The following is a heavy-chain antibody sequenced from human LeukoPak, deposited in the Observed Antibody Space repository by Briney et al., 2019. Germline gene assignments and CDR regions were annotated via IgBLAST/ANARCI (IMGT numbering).Heavy chain of an antibody. D-gene: IGHD5-24*01. V-gene: IGHV3-7*03. CDR1: GFTFSSYW. J-gene: IGHJ4*02. CDR2: IKQDGSEK. Sequence: PGGSLRLSCAASGFTFSSYWMSWVRQAPGKGLEWVANIKQDGSEKYYVDSVKGRFTISRDNSKDTLYLQMNSLRAEDTAVYYCARGDGYNSRYFDYWGQGTLVTVSS. CDR3: ARGDGYNSRYFDY.